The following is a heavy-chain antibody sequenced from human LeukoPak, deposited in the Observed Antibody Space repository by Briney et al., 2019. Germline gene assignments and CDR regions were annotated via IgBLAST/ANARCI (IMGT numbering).Heavy chain of an antibody. CDR2: INHSGST. J-gene: IGHJ5*02. Sequence: SETLSLTCAVYGGSFSGYYWSWIRQPPGKGLEWIGEINHSGSTNYNPSLKSRVTISVDTSKSQFSLKLSSVTAADTAVYYCAVRRPRWLQFSDWFDPWGQGTLVTVSS. V-gene: IGHV4-34*01. CDR3: AVRRPRWLQFSDWFDP. CDR1: GGSFSGYY. D-gene: IGHD5-24*01.